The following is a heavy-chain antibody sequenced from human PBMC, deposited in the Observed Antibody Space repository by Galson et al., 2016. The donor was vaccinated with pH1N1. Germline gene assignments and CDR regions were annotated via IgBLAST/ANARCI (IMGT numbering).Heavy chain of an antibody. D-gene: IGHD4-17*01. Sequence: TLSLTCTVSGGSISSGDYSWSWIRQPPGKGLEWIGYIYYSGSTYYNPSLKSRVTISIDTSKNQFSLKLSSVTAADTAVYYCARLLYGDYVGTLDYWGQGTLVTVSS. V-gene: IGHV4-30-4*01. CDR3: ARLLYGDYVGTLDY. J-gene: IGHJ4*02. CDR2: IYYSGST. CDR1: GGSISSGDYS.